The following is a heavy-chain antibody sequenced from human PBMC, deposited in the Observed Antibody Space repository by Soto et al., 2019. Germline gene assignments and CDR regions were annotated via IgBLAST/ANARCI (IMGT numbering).Heavy chain of an antibody. Sequence: KQSQTLSLTCAISGDSVSSNSAAWNWIRQSPSRGLEWLGRTYYRSKWYNDYAVSVKSRITINPDTSKNQFSLQLNSVTPEDTAVYYCARDRGDSSGYYLRGTFDYWGQGTLVTVSS. D-gene: IGHD3-22*01. V-gene: IGHV6-1*01. J-gene: IGHJ4*02. CDR1: GDSVSSNSAA. CDR3: ARDRGDSSGYYLRGTFDY. CDR2: TYYRSKWYN.